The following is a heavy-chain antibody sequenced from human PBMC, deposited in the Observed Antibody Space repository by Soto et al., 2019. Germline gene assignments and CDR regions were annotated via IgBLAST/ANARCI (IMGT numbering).Heavy chain of an antibody. V-gene: IGHV4-30-4*02. D-gene: IGHD1-1*01. Sequence: PTGGGLEWIGHVYYTGSNYYSQXLKSRLTISVDTSKNQLSLRLNSVSAADTAVYYCARDRSNSPDLLDSWGRGTLVTVSS. CDR3: ARDRSNSPDLLDS. J-gene: IGHJ4*02. CDR2: VYYTGSN.